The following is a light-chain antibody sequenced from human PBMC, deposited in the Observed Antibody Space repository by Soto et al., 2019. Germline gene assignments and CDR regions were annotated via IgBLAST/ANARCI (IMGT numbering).Light chain of an antibody. Sequence: EIVLTQSPGTLSLSPGERATLSCRASQSVSSSYLAWYQQKPGQDPRLLIYVASSRDTVIPDRFSGSGSGTDFTLTISRLEPEDFAVYYCQQYCSSPTTFGQGTKVEIK. V-gene: IGKV3-20*01. CDR1: QSVSSSY. CDR3: QQYCSSPTT. CDR2: VAS. J-gene: IGKJ1*01.